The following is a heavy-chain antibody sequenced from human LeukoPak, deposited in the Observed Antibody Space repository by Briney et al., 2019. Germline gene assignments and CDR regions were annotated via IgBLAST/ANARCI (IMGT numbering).Heavy chain of an antibody. CDR2: IIPIVGTA. CDR1: GATFSSYA. V-gene: IGHV1-69*13. Sequence: ASVKLSCKASGATFSSYAISWVRQAPGQGLEWMGGIIPIVGTANDAQKFQGRGTITADESTSTTNMELSSLRSEDTAVYYCARVKNSDYYDSSGYRDAFVIWGQGTMVTVSS. D-gene: IGHD3-22*01. J-gene: IGHJ3*02. CDR3: ARVKNSDYYDSSGYRDAFVI.